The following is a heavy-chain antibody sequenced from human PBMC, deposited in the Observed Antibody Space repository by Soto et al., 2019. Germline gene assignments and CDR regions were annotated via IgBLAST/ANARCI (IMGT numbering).Heavy chain of an antibody. CDR3: ATGAVAAAGDAFDI. CDR2: ISSSGSST. D-gene: IGHD6-19*01. J-gene: IGHJ3*02. V-gene: IGHV3-48*01. Sequence: PGGSLRLSCAASGFTFSSYAMSWVRQAPGKGLEWVSYISSSGSSTYYADSVKGRFTISRDNAKNSLYLQMNSLRAEDTAVYYCATGAVAAAGDAFDIWGQGTMVTVSS. CDR1: GFTFSSYA.